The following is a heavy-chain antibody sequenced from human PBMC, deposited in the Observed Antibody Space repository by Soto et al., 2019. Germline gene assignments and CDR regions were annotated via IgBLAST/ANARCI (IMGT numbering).Heavy chain of an antibody. Sequence: QVQLVQSGAEVKKPGSSVKVSCKDSGGTFSTYSMFWVRQAPGQGLEWMGRIIPMLGIRNYAQRFQDRVTITADKSTATAHMELSSLRSEDTALYYCTIGSWSGDVFDIWGQGTIVTVSS. CDR2: IIPMLGIR. J-gene: IGHJ3*02. CDR3: TIGSWSGDVFDI. CDR1: GGTFSTYS. D-gene: IGHD2-21*02. V-gene: IGHV1-69*02.